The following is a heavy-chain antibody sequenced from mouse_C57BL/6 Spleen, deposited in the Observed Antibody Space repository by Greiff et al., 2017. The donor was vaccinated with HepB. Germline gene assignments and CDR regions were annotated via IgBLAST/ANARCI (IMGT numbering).Heavy chain of an antibody. CDR1: GYTFTSYT. V-gene: IGHV1-4*01. D-gene: IGHD2-2*01. CDR2: INPSSGYT. Sequence: QVHVKQSGAELARPGASVKMSCKASGYTFTSYTMHWVKQRPGQGLEWIGYINPSSGYTKYNQKFKDKATLTADKSSSTAYMKLSSLTSEDSAVYYCARGGLGGYFDVWGTGTTVTVSS. CDR3: ARGGLGGYFDV. J-gene: IGHJ1*03.